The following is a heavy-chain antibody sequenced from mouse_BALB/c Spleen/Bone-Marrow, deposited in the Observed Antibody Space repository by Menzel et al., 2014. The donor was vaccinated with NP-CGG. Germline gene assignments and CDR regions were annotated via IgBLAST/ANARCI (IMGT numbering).Heavy chain of an antibody. CDR1: GYSFTGYF. Sequence: EVKLVESGPELVKPGASVKISCKASGYSFTGYFMNWVKQSHGKGLEWIGRINPYNGDTFYNQKFKGKATLTVDKSSSTAHMELLSLTSEDSAVYYCGRGDDYDGDFDRWGQGTTLTVSS. V-gene: IGHV1-37*01. D-gene: IGHD2-4*01. CDR2: INPYNGDT. J-gene: IGHJ2*01. CDR3: GRGDDYDGDFDR.